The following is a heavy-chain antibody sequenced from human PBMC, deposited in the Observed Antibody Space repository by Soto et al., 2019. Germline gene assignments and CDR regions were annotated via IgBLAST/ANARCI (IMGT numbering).Heavy chain of an antibody. D-gene: IGHD6-13*01. V-gene: IGHV5-51*01. CDR1: GYSFTCYW. J-gene: IGHJ6*02. CDR3: ASLGGAAAGNFYYYGMDV. Sequence: SLKISCKGSGYSFTCYWIGWVRQMPGKGLEWMGIIYPGDSDTRYSPSFQGQVTISADKSISTAYLQWSSLKASDTAMYYCASLGGAAAGNFYYYGMDVWGQGTTVTVSS. CDR2: IYPGDSDT.